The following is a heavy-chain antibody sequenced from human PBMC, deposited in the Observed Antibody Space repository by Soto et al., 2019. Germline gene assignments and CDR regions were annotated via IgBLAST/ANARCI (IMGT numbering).Heavy chain of an antibody. CDR2: IRSKANSYAK. V-gene: IGHV3-73*01. D-gene: IGHD2-2*01. CDR1: VFPFRCSA. J-gene: IGHJ6*02. CDR3: TFLADLGYCSSTSSRAGGMDG. Sequence: PGGSLRLSCAASVFPFRCSAMHWVRQASGRGLELARLIRSKANSYAKAYAAAVKGRFTISRDDSKNTAYLQMNSLKTEDTAVYYCTFLADLGYCSSTSSRAGGMDGWGQGTTVTVSS.